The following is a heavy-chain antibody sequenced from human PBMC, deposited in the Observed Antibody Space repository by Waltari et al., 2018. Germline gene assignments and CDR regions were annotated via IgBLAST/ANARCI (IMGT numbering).Heavy chain of an antibody. Sequence: QVQLQQWGAGLLKPSETLSLTCAVYGGSFSGYYWSWIRQPPGKGLEWIGEINHIGSTNYNPSRKSRVTISVDTSKNQFSLKLSSVTAADTAVYYCARARSIYYDFWSGYTYFDYWGQGTLVTVSS. J-gene: IGHJ4*02. CDR2: INHIGST. V-gene: IGHV4-34*01. CDR1: GGSFSGYY. D-gene: IGHD3-3*01. CDR3: ARARSIYYDFWSGYTYFDY.